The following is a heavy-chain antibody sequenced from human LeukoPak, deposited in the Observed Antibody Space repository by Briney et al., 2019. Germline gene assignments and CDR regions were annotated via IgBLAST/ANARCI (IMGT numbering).Heavy chain of an antibody. Sequence: ASVKVSCKASGYTFTSYGISWVRQAPGQGLEWMGWISAYNGNTNYAQKLQGRVTMTTDTSTSTAYMELRSLRSDDTAVYYCARDPGTWGYVYYYDSSGYYSPYYFDYWGQGTLVTVSS. CDR3: ARDPGTWGYVYYYDSSGYYSPYYFDY. V-gene: IGHV1-18*01. CDR1: GYTFTSYG. D-gene: IGHD3-22*01. CDR2: ISAYNGNT. J-gene: IGHJ4*02.